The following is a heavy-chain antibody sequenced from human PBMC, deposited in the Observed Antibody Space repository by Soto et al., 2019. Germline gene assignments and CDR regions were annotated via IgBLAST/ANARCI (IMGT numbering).Heavy chain of an antibody. CDR2: IKQDGSEK. CDR3: AREVSWVRGVTTHLDY. V-gene: IGHV3-7*01. J-gene: IGHJ4*02. CDR1: GFTFSSYW. Sequence: EVQLVESGGGLVQPGGSLRLSCAASGFTFSSYWMSWVRQAPGKGLEWVANIKQDGSEKYYVDSVKGRFTISRDNAKNSLYLHMNSLRAEDTAVSYCAREVSWVRGVTTHLDYWGQGTLVTVSS. D-gene: IGHD3-10*01.